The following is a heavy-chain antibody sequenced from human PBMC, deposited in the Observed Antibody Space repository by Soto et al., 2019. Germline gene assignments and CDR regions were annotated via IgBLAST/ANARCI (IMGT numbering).Heavy chain of an antibody. CDR1: GFTFSSYG. V-gene: IGHV3-33*01. Sequence: QVQLVESGGGVVQPGRSLRLSCAASGFTFSSYGMHWVRQAPGKGLEWVAVIWYDGSNKYYADSVKGRFTISRDNSKNTLYLQMNSLRAEDTAVYYCARWAYDFWSGYPRYYYYCMDVWGQGTTVTVSS. CDR3: ARWAYDFWSGYPRYYYYCMDV. D-gene: IGHD3-3*01. J-gene: IGHJ6*02. CDR2: IWYDGSNK.